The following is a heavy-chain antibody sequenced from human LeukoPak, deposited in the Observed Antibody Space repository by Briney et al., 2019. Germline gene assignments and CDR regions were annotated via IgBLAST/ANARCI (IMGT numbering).Heavy chain of an antibody. Sequence: ASVKVSCKASGYSFTSFGITWVRQAPGQGLEWMGWISAYNGNTNYAQKLQGRVTMTTDTSTSTAYMELRSLRSDDTAVYYCARDHRYSSSWHYYYYYYMDVWGKGTTVTVSS. CDR1: GYSFTSFG. J-gene: IGHJ6*03. D-gene: IGHD6-13*01. CDR3: ARDHRYSSSWHYYYYYYMDV. V-gene: IGHV1-18*01. CDR2: ISAYNGNT.